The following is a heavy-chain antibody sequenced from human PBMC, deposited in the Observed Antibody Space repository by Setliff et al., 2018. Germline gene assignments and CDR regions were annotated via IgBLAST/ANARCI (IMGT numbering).Heavy chain of an antibody. Sequence: PGGSLRLSCAASGFTFSSYSMNWVRQAPGKGLEWVSSISSSSSYIYYADSVKGRFTISRDNAKNSLYLQMNSLRAEDTAVYYCARDKLRFLENWFDLWGQGTLVTVSS. CDR3: ARDKLRFLENWFDL. D-gene: IGHD3-3*01. CDR2: ISSSSSYI. V-gene: IGHV3-21*01. J-gene: IGHJ5*02. CDR1: GFTFSSYS.